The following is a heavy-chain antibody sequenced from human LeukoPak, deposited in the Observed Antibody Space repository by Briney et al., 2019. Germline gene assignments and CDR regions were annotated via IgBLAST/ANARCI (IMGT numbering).Heavy chain of an antibody. D-gene: IGHD3-22*01. V-gene: IGHV1-18*01. J-gene: IGHJ6*03. CDR2: ISAYSGNT. CDR3: ARGPGGRSGYYPLEDYYYYYYMDV. Sequence: GALVKVSCKASGYTFTSYGISWVRQAPGQGLEWMGWISAYSGNTNYAQKLQGRVTMATDTSTSTAYMELRSLRSDDTAVYYCARGPGGRSGYYPLEDYYYYYYMDVWGKGTTVTVSS. CDR1: GYTFTSYG.